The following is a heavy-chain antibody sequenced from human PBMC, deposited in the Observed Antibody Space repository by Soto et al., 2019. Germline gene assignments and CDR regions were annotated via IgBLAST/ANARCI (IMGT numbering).Heavy chain of an antibody. CDR2: IKSKVHGETT. CDR1: GFDFSNGW. J-gene: IGHJ4*02. D-gene: IGHD1-26*01. CDR3: STDGWE. Sequence: EVQLVESGGGLVKPGGSLRLSCAASGFDFSNGWMSWVRQAPGKGLEWVGRIKSKVHGETTDYAAHVKGRFTISKDDSRKTLYLPMHSLQTEDTAVYYCSTDGWEWGQGTLVTVSS. V-gene: IGHV3-15*05.